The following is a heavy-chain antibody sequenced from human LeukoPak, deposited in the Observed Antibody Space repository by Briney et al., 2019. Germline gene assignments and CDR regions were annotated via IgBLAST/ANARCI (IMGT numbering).Heavy chain of an antibody. Sequence: ASVKVSCKASGYTFTSYYMHWVRQAPGQGLEWMGIINPSGGSTSYAQKFQGRVTMTRDASTSTVYMELSSLRSEDTAVYYCATSKRRYEGFDYWGQGTLVTVSS. CDR1: GYTFTSYY. V-gene: IGHV1-46*01. D-gene: IGHD1-1*01. CDR2: INPSGGST. J-gene: IGHJ4*02. CDR3: ATSKRRYEGFDY.